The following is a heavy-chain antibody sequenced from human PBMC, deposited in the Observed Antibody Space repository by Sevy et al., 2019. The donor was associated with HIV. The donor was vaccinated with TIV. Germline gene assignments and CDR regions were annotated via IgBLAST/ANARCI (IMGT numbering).Heavy chain of an antibody. CDR3: ARDACSGGSCYSFDYYYGMDV. Sequence: GGSLRLSCAASGFTFSDYYMSWIRQAPGKGLEWVSYISSSGSTIYYADSVKGRFPISRDNAKNSLELQMNSLKAEDTAVYYCARDACSGGSCYSFDYYYGMDVWGQGTTVTVSS. CDR2: ISSSGSTI. J-gene: IGHJ6*02. D-gene: IGHD2-15*01. V-gene: IGHV3-11*01. CDR1: GFTFSDYY.